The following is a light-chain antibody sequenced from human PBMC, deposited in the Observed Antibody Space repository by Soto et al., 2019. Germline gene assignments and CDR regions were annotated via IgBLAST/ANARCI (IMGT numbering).Light chain of an antibody. Sequence: QSALTQHPSASGSPGQSVTISCSGSTSDIGAYNYVSWYQRQHPGKPPKLIIFEVSQRPSGVPDRFSGSKSGNTAYLTVSGLQAEDEADYYCSSHGGSNAFYVFGTGTKVTVL. CDR2: EVS. V-gene: IGLV2-8*01. J-gene: IGLJ1*01. CDR3: SSHGGSNAFYV. CDR1: TSDIGAYNY.